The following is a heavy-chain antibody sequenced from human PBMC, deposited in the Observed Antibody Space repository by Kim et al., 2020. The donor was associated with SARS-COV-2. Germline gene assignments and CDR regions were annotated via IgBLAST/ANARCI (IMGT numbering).Heavy chain of an antibody. V-gene: IGHV4-34*01. CDR2: INHSGST. CDR3: ARVYCGGDCPRGAYFDY. Sequence: SETLSLTCAVYGGSFSGYYWSWIRQPPGKGLEWIGEINHSGSTNSNPSLKSRVTISVDTSKNKFSLKLSSVTAADTAVYYCARVYCGGDCPRGAYFDYWGQGTLVTVSS. J-gene: IGHJ4*02. D-gene: IGHD2-21*02. CDR1: GGSFSGYY.